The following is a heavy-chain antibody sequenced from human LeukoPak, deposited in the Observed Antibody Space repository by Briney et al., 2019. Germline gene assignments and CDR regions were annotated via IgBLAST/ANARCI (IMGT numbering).Heavy chain of an antibody. D-gene: IGHD4-17*01. J-gene: IGHJ6*02. CDR1: GYTFTGYY. CDR2: INPNSGGT. Sequence: ASVKVSCKASGYTFTGYYMHWVRQAPGQGLEWMGWINPNSGGTNYAQKVQGRVTMTRDTSISTAYMQTSRLRSDDTAVYYCARVLSYGDCTGMDVWGQGTTVTVSS. CDR3: ARVLSYGDCTGMDV. V-gene: IGHV1-2*02.